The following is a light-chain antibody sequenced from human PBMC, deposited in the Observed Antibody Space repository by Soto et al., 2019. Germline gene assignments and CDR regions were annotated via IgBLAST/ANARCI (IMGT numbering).Light chain of an antibody. V-gene: IGKV3-20*01. CDR1: QSVSSSY. Sequence: EIVLTQSPGTLSLSPGERATLSCRASQSVSSSYLAWYQQKPGQAPRLLIYGASSRATGIPDRFSGSGSGTDFTLTISRLEPKDFAVYYCQQYGISITFGQGTRLEIK. CDR2: GAS. CDR3: QQYGISIT. J-gene: IGKJ5*01.